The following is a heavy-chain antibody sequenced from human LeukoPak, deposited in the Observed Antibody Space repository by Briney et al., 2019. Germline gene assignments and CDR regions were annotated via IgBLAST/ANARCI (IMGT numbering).Heavy chain of an antibody. Sequence: QPGGSLRLSCVASGFTFGSYWMHWVRQAPGKGPVWVSRINYDGTSTTYADSVKGRFTVSRDNGKKTVSLQINSLRPVDTAVYYCAREANTAFDYWGQGTLVTVSS. J-gene: IGHJ4*02. CDR2: INYDGTST. CDR3: AREANTAFDY. D-gene: IGHD2/OR15-2a*01. CDR1: GFTFGSYW. V-gene: IGHV3-74*01.